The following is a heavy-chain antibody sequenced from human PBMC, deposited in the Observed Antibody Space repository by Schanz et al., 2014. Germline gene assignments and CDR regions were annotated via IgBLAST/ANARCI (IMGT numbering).Heavy chain of an antibody. J-gene: IGHJ4*02. D-gene: IGHD6-13*01. Sequence: QVQLVQSGAEVKKPGASVKVSCKASGYTFTSYYMHWVRQAPGQGLEWMGIINPSGGSTSYAQKCQGRVTMPRDTSTSTVYMELSSLRSEDTAVYYCARDGEAAAGCDYWGQGTLVTVSS. CDR3: ARDGEAAAGCDY. CDR2: INPSGGST. V-gene: IGHV1-46*03. CDR1: GYTFTSYY.